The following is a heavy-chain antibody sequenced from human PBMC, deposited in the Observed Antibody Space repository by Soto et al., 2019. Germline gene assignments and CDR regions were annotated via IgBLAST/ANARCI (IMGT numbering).Heavy chain of an antibody. D-gene: IGHD6-13*01. CDR3: AKGGSSWTEWFDP. V-gene: IGHV1-2*02. CDR1: GYPLTAKY. CDR2: INPSSGGT. J-gene: IGHJ5*02. Sequence: ASVKVSCKASGYPLTAKYLHWVRQAPGQGREWMGWINPSSGGTKEARKFRGRVNMTRDTSISAAYMELSRLKSDDTAVYYCAKGGSSWTEWFDPWGQGTLVTVAS.